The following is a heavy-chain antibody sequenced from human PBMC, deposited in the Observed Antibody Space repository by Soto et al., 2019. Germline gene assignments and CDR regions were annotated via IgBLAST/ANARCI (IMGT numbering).Heavy chain of an antibody. J-gene: IGHJ5*02. Sequence: QVQLVQSGAEVKKPGSSVKVSCKASGGTFSSYTISWVRQAHGQGLEWMGRIIPILGIANYAQKFQGRVTIPADKSTSTAYRELSSLRSEDTAVYYCARGEMATSRGGWFDPWGQGTLVTVSS. CDR2: IIPILGIA. V-gene: IGHV1-69*02. D-gene: IGHD5-12*01. CDR1: GGTFSSYT. CDR3: ARGEMATSRGGWFDP.